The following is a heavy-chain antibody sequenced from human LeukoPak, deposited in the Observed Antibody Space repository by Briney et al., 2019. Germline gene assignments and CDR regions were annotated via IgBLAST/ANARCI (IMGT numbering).Heavy chain of an antibody. CDR3: AKDGGYGSGSYYPDY. CDR1: GFTVSSNY. Sequence: GGSLRLSCAASGFTVSSNYMSWVRQAPGKGLEWVSSISGGAGGAAYADSVKGRFTMSRDNSKNTLYLQMNSLRAEDTAVYYCAKDGGYGSGSYYPDYWGQGTLVTVSS. CDR2: ISGGAGGA. J-gene: IGHJ4*02. V-gene: IGHV3-23*01. D-gene: IGHD3-10*01.